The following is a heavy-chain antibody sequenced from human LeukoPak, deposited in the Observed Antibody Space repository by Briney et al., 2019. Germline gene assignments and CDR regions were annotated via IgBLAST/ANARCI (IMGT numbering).Heavy chain of an antibody. V-gene: IGHV4-4*07. CDR2: IYTSGRT. Sequence: SETLSLTCTVSGRSIKDSDWSWLRQPAGKGLEWIGRIYTSGRTNYNSSLKSRVTMSLDTSKNQFSLMLTSVTAADTAVYYCAREFYGGQPAYWGQGTLVTVSS. CDR3: AREFYGGQPAY. CDR1: GRSIKDSD. D-gene: IGHD4-23*01. J-gene: IGHJ4*02.